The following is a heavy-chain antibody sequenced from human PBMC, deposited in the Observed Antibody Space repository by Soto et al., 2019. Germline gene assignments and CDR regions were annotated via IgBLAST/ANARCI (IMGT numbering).Heavy chain of an antibody. D-gene: IGHD3-3*01. Sequence: GESLKISCKGSGYSFTSYWIGWVRQMPGKGLEWFGIFYPGDFVTRYIPSFQGQVTISADKSISTAYLQWSSLKASDTAMFYCARHGITIFGVVNDAFDIWGQGTMVTVSS. CDR3: ARHGITIFGVVNDAFDI. CDR1: GYSFTSYW. J-gene: IGHJ3*02. V-gene: IGHV5-51*01. CDR2: FYPGDFVT.